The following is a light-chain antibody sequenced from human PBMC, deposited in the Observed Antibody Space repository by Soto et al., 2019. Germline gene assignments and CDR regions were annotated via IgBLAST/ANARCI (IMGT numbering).Light chain of an antibody. CDR1: SSDVGAYNY. J-gene: IGLJ1*01. Sequence: QSVLTQPASVSGTPGQSITISCTGTSSDVGAYNYVSWYQQYPGKAPKLIIYDVSNRPSGVSCRFSGSKSGYTASLTISELQAEDEADYYCNSDAGTSYAFGTGTKVTVL. CDR2: DVS. CDR3: NSDAGTSYA. V-gene: IGLV2-14*01.